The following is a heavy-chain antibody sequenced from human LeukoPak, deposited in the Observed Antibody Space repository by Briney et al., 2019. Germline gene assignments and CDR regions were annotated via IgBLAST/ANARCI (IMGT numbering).Heavy chain of an antibody. CDR1: GYTFTSYD. CDR2: MNPNSGNT. CDR3: ARGGTYYDFWSGYPATPYYMDV. D-gene: IGHD3-3*01. Sequence: ASVKVSXKASGYTFTSYDINWMRQATGQGLEWIGWMNPNSGNTGYAQKFQGRVTITRNTSISTAYMELSSLRSEDTAVYYCARGGTYYDFWSGYPATPYYMDVWGKGTTVTVSS. V-gene: IGHV1-8*03. J-gene: IGHJ6*03.